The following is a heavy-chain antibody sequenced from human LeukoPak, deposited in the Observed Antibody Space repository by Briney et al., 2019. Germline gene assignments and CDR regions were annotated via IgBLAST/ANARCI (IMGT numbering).Heavy chain of an antibody. Sequence: GGSLRLSCAASGFTFSSYAMSWVRQTPGKGLEWVSAISGSGSSTYYADSVKGRFTISRDNSKSTLFLQMNSLRAEDAAPYSCAKSVAIYFYYGLDVWGQGATVTVSS. CDR2: ISGSGSST. V-gene: IGHV3-23*01. D-gene: IGHD3-3*01. CDR1: GFTFSSYA. J-gene: IGHJ6*02. CDR3: AKSVAIYFYYGLDV.